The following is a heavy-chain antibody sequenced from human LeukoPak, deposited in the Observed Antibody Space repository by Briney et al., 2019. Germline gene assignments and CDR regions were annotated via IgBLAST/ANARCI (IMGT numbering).Heavy chain of an antibody. D-gene: IGHD3-10*01. CDR3: ARVYGSGSYYNRWFDP. CDR1: GFTFSSYA. V-gene: IGHV3-64*04. Sequence: PGGSLRLSCSASGFTFSSYAMHWVRQAPGKGLEYVSAISSNGGSTYYADSVKGRFTISRDNAKNSLYLQMNSLRAEDTAVYYCARVYGSGSYYNRWFDPWGQGTLVTVSS. CDR2: ISSNGGST. J-gene: IGHJ5*02.